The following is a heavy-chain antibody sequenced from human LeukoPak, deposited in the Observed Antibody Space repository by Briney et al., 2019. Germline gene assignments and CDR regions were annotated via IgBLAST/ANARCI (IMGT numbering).Heavy chain of an antibody. V-gene: IGHV1-24*01. CDR2: FDPEDGET. CDR1: GYTLTELS. D-gene: IGHD2-2*01. J-gene: IGHJ4*02. CDR3: ATGGGYCSSTSCSALRY. Sequence: GASVTVSCKVSGYTLTELSMHWVRQAPGKGLEWLGGFDPEDGETIYAQKFQGRVTMTEDTSTDTAYMELSSLRSEDTAVYYCATGGGYCSSTSCSALRYWGQGTLVTVSS.